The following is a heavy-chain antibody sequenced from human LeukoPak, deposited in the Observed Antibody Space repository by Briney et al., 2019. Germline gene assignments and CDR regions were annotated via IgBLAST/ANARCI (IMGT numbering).Heavy chain of an antibody. V-gene: IGHV3-23*01. CDR2: ISGSGGST. Sequence: GGSLRLSCAASGFTFSSYSMSWVRQAPGKGLEWVSAISGSGGSTYYADSVRGRFTISRDNSWNTLYLQMSSLRAEDTAVYYCAKDQVISGSEASDIWGQGTMVTVSS. D-gene: IGHD2-21*01. J-gene: IGHJ3*02. CDR1: GFTFSSYS. CDR3: AKDQVISGSEASDI.